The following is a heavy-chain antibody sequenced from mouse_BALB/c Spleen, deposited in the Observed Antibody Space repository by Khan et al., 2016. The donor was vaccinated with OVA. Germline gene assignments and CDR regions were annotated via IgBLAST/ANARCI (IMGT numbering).Heavy chain of an antibody. D-gene: IGHD1-1*01. Sequence: LVKTGASVKISCKASGYSFTGYYMHWVKQSLGKSLEWIGYISCYNGATSYNQKFKGKATFTVDTSSSTAYMQFNSLTSEDSAVYYCARGDYYGSSSFAYWGQGTLVTVSA. CDR1: GYSFTGYY. V-gene: IGHV1S34*01. CDR2: ISCYNGAT. J-gene: IGHJ3*01. CDR3: ARGDYYGSSSFAY.